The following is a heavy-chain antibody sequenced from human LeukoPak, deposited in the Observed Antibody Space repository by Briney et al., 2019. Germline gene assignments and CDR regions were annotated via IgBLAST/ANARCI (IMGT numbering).Heavy chain of an antibody. D-gene: IGHD3-3*01. Sequence: SPSLSPTCAVYGGSFSGYYWSWIRQPPGKGLEWLGAINHSGSTNYNPSLKSPATLSVDTSKNQFSQTLSSVTAADTAVYYCARKVLYYDFWSGYWGNNWFDPWGQGTLVTVSS. J-gene: IGHJ5*02. CDR3: ARKVLYYDFWSGYWGNNWFDP. V-gene: IGHV4-34*01. CDR2: INHSGST. CDR1: GGSFSGYY.